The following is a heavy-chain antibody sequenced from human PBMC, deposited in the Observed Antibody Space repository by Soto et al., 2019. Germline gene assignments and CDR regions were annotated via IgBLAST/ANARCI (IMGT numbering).Heavy chain of an antibody. D-gene: IGHD3-3*01. Sequence: GASVKVSCKASGYTFTGYYMHWVRQAPGQGLEWMGWINPNSGGTNYAQKFQGWVTMTRDTSISTAYMELSRLRSEDTAVYYCARDSSITIFGVVPEDYYYYGMDVWGQGTTVTVSS. J-gene: IGHJ6*02. CDR3: ARDSSITIFGVVPEDYYYYGMDV. CDR2: INPNSGGT. CDR1: GYTFTGYY. V-gene: IGHV1-2*04.